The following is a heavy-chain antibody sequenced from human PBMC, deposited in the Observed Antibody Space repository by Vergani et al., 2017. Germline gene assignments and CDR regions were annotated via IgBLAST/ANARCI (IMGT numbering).Heavy chain of an antibody. CDR2: IRSDESRR. J-gene: IGHJ4*02. CDR1: GFKFSQFC. Sequence: QVQLVESGGGVVQPGTSLRLSCEASGFKFSQFCMHWVRQAPGKGLEWVASIRSDESRRYYGDSMEGPFTISRDNSKNTLYLQMKSLRPEDTAVYYCAKEGGGYCSGGTCYPEYWGQGTLVIVSS. V-gene: IGHV3-30*02. D-gene: IGHD2-15*01. CDR3: AKEGGGYCSGGTCYPEY.